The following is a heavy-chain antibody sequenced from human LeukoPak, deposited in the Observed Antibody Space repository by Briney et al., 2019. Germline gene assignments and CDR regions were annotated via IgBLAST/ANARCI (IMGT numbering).Heavy chain of an antibody. CDR2: VYYSGST. V-gene: IGHV4-39*01. D-gene: IGHD2-8*01. CDR1: SGSISSRSDY. Sequence: SETLSLTCTVSSGSISSRSDYWGWIRQAPGKGLEWIGHVYYSGSTVYTPSLKSRVTISVDTSKNQFSLKLRSVTAADTAIYYCARASFNVVFGNWFDPWGQGTLVTVSS. J-gene: IGHJ5*02. CDR3: ARASFNVVFGNWFDP.